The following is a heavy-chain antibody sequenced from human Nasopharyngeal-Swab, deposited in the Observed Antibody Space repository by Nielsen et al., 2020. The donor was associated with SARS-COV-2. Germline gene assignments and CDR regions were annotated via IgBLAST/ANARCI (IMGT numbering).Heavy chain of an antibody. J-gene: IGHJ3*02. V-gene: IGHV5-51*01. CDR1: GYNFATYW. CDR2: IYPGDSDT. CDR3: ARLPMRAASGRGAFDI. Sequence: KVSCKASGYNFATYWIGWVRQMPGEGLRWMGLIYPGDSDTRYSPSLQGQVTISADRSITTAYPQWSSLKASDTAMYYCARLPMRAASGRGAFDIWGQGTMVTVSS. D-gene: IGHD6-13*01.